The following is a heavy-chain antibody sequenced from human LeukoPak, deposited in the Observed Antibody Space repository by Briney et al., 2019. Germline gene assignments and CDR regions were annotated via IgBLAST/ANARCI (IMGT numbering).Heavy chain of an antibody. J-gene: IGHJ4*02. CDR2: MYYSGST. CDR1: GGSISSYY. CDR3: ARGSGWSDY. D-gene: IGHD6-19*01. V-gene: IGHV4-59*01. Sequence: SETLSLTCTVSGGSISSYYWSWIRQPPGKGLEWIGYMYYSGSTNYNPSLKSRLTISVATSKNQFSLKLSSVTAADTAVYYCARGSGWSDYWGQGTLVTVSS.